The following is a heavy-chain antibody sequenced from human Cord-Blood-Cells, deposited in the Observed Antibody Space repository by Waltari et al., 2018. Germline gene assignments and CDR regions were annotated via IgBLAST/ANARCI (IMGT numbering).Heavy chain of an antibody. J-gene: IGHJ4*02. CDR3: ARVHYDFWSAGYFDY. V-gene: IGHV3-11*01. CDR2: ISSSGNHI. Sequence: QVQLVESGGGLVKPGGSLRLSCAASGFTFSDYYMSWICQAPGEGREWVSYISSSGNHIYYANSVKGRFTISRDNAKNSLYMQMNSLRAEDTAVYYCARVHYDFWSAGYFDYWGQGTLVTVSS. CDR1: GFTFSDYY. D-gene: IGHD3-3*01.